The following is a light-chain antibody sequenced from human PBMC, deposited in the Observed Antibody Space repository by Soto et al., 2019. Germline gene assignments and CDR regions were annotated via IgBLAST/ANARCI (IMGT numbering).Light chain of an antibody. Sequence: AIQMTQSPSSLSASVGDRVTITCRASQGIRNDLDWFQQKPGKAHKLLIYAASNLQSGVPARFSGSGSGTDFTLTISSLQPEDFATYYCLQKYFYPFTFGHGTKVDIK. CDR2: AAS. V-gene: IGKV1-6*01. J-gene: IGKJ3*01. CDR1: QGIRND. CDR3: LQKYFYPFT.